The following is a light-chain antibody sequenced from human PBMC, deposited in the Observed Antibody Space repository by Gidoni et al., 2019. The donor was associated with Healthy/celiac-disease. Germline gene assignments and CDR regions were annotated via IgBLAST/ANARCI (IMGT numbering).Light chain of an antibody. CDR1: QSISSY. Sequence: DSQMTQSPSSLSASVGDRVTITCRESQSISSYLNWYQQKPGKAPKLLIYAASSLQSGVPSRFSGSGSGTDFTLTISSLQPEDFATYYCQQSYSAPYTFGQGTKLEIK. J-gene: IGKJ2*01. CDR3: QQSYSAPYT. V-gene: IGKV1-39*01. CDR2: AAS.